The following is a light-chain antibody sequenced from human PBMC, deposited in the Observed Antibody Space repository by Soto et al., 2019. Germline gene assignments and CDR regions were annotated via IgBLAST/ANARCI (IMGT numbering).Light chain of an antibody. V-gene: IGKV1-9*01. Sequence: DTQMTQSHLTLSASVGVRVAISSRASPGLSNSVAWYQVKPGKAPKLLIYAASTLESGVPSRFSATVSGTEFSLTITSLQPEDIATYYCQQYDNLPITFGQGTRLEIK. CDR2: AAS. J-gene: IGKJ5*01. CDR1: PGLSNS. CDR3: QQYDNLPIT.